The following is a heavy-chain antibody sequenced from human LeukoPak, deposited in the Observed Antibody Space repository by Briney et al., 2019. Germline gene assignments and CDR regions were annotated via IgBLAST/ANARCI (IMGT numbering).Heavy chain of an antibody. CDR3: RLTLGAFDI. V-gene: IGHV3-23*01. CDR1: GFTFSSYA. CDR2: ISSSGGST. D-gene: IGHD1-1*01. J-gene: IGHJ3*02. Sequence: PGGSLRLSCAASGFTFSSYAMNWVRQAPGKGLEWVSTISSSGGSTYYADSVKGRFTISRDNSKNTLYLQMNSLRAEDTAVYAKRLTLGAFDIWGQGTMVTVSS.